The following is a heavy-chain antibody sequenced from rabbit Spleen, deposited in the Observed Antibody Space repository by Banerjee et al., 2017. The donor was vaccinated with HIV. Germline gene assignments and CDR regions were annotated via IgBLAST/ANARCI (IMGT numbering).Heavy chain of an antibody. D-gene: IGHD2-1*01. CDR3: ARGSAAMTMLIIGFYLNL. CDR2: IYGVSIDDT. Sequence: QEQLVESGGGLVKPEGSLTLTCKASGVSLNDKDVMCWVRQAPGKVLEWIACIYGVSIDDTYHASWAKGRCTISRTSSTTVTREMTSPTASDTATYFGARGSAAMTMLIIGFYLNLWGQGTLVTVS. V-gene: IGHV1S45*01. CDR1: GVSLNDKDV. J-gene: IGHJ4*01.